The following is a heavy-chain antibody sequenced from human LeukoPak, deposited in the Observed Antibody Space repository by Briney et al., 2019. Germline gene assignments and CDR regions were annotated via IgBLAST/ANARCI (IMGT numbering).Heavy chain of an antibody. CDR3: ARGSRSGWYFWFDP. CDR2: ISAYNGNT. Sequence: ASVKVSCKASGYTFTSYGISWVQQAPGQGLEWLGWISAYNGNTNYAQKLQGRVTMTTDTSTSTAYMELRSLRSDDTAVYYCARGSRSGWYFWFDPWGQGTLVTVSS. V-gene: IGHV1-18*01. D-gene: IGHD6-19*01. CDR1: GYTFTSYG. J-gene: IGHJ5*02.